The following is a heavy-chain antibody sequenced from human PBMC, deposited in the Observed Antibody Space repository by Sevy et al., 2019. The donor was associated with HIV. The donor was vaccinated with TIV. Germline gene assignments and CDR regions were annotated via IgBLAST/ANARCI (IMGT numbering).Heavy chain of an antibody. CDR1: GFTFSSYA. CDR3: VKDEGGYSYGTRGYYYYYYMDV. V-gene: IGHV3-64D*06. Sequence: GGSLRLSCSASGFTFSSYAMHWVRQAPGKGLEYVSAISSNGGSTYYADSVKVRFTISRENSTNTLYLQMSSLRAEATVVYYLVKDEGGYSYGTRGYYYYYYMDVWGKGTTVTVSS. CDR2: ISSNGGST. D-gene: IGHD5-18*01. J-gene: IGHJ6*03.